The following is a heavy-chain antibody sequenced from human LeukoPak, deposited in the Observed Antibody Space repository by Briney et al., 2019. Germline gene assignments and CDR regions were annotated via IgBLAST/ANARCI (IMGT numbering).Heavy chain of an antibody. CDR1: GYTFTDYY. CDR2: INPNSGGT. V-gene: IGHV1-2*02. Sequence: ASVKVSCKASGYTFTDYYLHWVRQAPGQGLEWMAWINPNSGGTNSAQKFQGRVTMTRDTSISTAYMELSSLRSDDTAVYYCARATSLVVPAADHYYYGLAAWGQGTTVTVSS. CDR3: ARATSLVVPAADHYYYGLAA. J-gene: IGHJ6*02. D-gene: IGHD2-2*01.